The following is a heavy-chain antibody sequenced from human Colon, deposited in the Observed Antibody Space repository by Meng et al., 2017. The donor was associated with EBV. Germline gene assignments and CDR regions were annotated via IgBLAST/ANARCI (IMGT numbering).Heavy chain of an antibody. CDR2: IDDSGST. Sequence: QVHLAESGPGLVKPSGTLSLPCGVSGVSISSNIRWTWVRQPPGKGLEWIGDIDDSGSTNYNPSLNSRISISLDKSKNHFSLKVNSVTAADTAVYYCARGKQDAWELLAYWGQGALVTVSS. V-gene: IGHV4-4*02. D-gene: IGHD1-26*01. CDR3: ARGKQDAWELLAY. J-gene: IGHJ4*02. CDR1: GVSISSNIR.